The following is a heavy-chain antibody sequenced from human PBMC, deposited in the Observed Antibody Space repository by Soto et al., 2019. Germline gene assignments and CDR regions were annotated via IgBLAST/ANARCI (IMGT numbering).Heavy chain of an antibody. Sequence: QITLKESGPPLVKPTQTLTLTCTFSGFSLSTSGVGVGWIRQPPGKALEWLALIYWDDDKRYSPSLKSRLTIAKDTSKNQVVLTMPTMDPVDTATYYCALTYYGSGSYYNVRWCDPWGQGTLVTVSS. CDR3: ALTYYGSGSYYNVRWCDP. CDR1: GFSLSTSGVG. CDR2: IYWDDDK. D-gene: IGHD3-10*01. V-gene: IGHV2-5*02. J-gene: IGHJ5*02.